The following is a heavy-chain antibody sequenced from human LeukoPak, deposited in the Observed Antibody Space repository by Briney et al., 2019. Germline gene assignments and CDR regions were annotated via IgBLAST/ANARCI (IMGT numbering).Heavy chain of an antibody. CDR1: GXSISSPTYY. Sequence: SETLSLTCTVSGXSISSPTYYWAWIRQPPGKGLEWIRTIHYSGSTNYNPSLKSRVTISVDTSKNQFSLKLSSVTAADTAVYYCARVRGRCSSISCSDSVYFDYWGQGTLVTVSS. J-gene: IGHJ4*02. V-gene: IGHV4-39*07. CDR2: IHYSGST. CDR3: ARVRGRCSSISCSDSVYFDY. D-gene: IGHD2-2*01.